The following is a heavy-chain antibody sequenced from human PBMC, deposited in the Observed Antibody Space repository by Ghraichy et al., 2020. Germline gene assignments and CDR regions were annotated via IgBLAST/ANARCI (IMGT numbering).Heavy chain of an antibody. Sequence: GESLNISCAASGFTFSSYGMHWVRQAPGKGLEWVAVIWYDGSNKYYADSVKGRFTISRDNSKNTLYLQMNSLRAEDTAVYYCARAADYLSYYFDYWGQGTLVTVSS. J-gene: IGHJ4*02. CDR2: IWYDGSNK. D-gene: IGHD4/OR15-4a*01. V-gene: IGHV3-33*01. CDR1: GFTFSSYG. CDR3: ARAADYLSYYFDY.